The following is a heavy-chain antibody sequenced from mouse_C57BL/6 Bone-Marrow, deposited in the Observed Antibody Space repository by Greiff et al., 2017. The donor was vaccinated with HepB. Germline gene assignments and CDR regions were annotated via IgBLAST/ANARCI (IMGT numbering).Heavy chain of an antibody. J-gene: IGHJ3*01. Sequence: VNVVESGAELARPGASVKLSCKASGYTFTSYGISWVKQRTGQGLEWIGEIYPRSGNTYYNEKFKGKATLTADKSSSTAYMELRSLTSEDSAVYFCARSGLLLRLGPAYWGQGTLVTVSA. V-gene: IGHV1-81*01. CDR2: IYPRSGNT. CDR1: GYTFTSYG. CDR3: ARSGLLLRLGPAY. D-gene: IGHD1-1*01.